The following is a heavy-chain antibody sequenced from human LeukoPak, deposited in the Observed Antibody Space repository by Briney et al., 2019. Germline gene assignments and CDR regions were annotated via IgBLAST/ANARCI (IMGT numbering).Heavy chain of an antibody. CDR1: GFNFANHA. V-gene: IGHV3-23*01. J-gene: IGHJ4*02. Sequence: GGSLRLSCAASGFNFANHAMSWVRQTPGKGLEWVSAISGGGDITYYADSVTGRFTISRDNTKDTLFLQMHSLRPGDTAVYYCVREDTPATANYWGQGTLVTISS. CDR3: VREDTPATANY. CDR2: ISGGGDIT. D-gene: IGHD2-21*02.